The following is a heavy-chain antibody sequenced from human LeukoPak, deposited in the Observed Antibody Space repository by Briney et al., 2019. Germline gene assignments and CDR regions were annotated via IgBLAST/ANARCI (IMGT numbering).Heavy chain of an antibody. Sequence: PGGSLRLSCTASGLTLSSYCMTWVRRAPGKGREGGATIKYDGCETFYGVSVRGRFPISRDNAKNSVYPKMQTLRAEDGAVYYCVRYATLSNYWGQGTLVTVSS. CDR3: VRYATLSNY. CDR2: IKYDGCET. V-gene: IGHV3-7*04. CDR1: GLTLSSYC. J-gene: IGHJ4*02. D-gene: IGHD2-2*01.